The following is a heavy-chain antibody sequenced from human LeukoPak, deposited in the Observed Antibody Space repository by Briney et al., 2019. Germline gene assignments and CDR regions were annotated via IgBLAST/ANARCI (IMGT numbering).Heavy chain of an antibody. D-gene: IGHD3-16*01. Sequence: SVKVSCKASGYTFTSYAMHWVRQAPGQRLEWMGRINAGNGNTKYSQKFQGRVTITRDTSASTAYMELSSLRSEDTAVYYCARGRITSSYYYFDYWGQGTLVTVSS. CDR1: GYTFTSYA. J-gene: IGHJ4*02. CDR3: ARGRITSSYYYFDY. CDR2: INAGNGNT. V-gene: IGHV1-3*01.